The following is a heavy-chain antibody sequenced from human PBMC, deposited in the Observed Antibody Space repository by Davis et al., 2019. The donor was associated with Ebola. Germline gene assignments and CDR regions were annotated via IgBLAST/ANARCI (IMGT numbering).Heavy chain of an antibody. CDR3: ARVGDSSGWYEGLFDY. CDR2: IYYSGST. D-gene: IGHD6-19*01. Sequence: PSETLSLTCTVSGGSISSYYWSWIRQPPGKGLEWIGYIYYSGSTNYNPSLKSRVTISVDTSKNQFSLKLSSVTAADTAVYYCARVGDSSGWYEGLFDYWGQGTLVTVSS. V-gene: IGHV4-59*01. J-gene: IGHJ4*02. CDR1: GGSISSYY.